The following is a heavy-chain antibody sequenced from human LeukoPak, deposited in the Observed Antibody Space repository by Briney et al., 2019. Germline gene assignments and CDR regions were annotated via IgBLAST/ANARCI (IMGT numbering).Heavy chain of an antibody. Sequence: SETLSLTCSVSGGSISGYHWNWIRQPPGKGLEWIGYIYYTGSTNYNPSLKSRVTISVDTSKNQFSLKLNSVTAADTAVYYCARGTTVVTSWFDPWGQGTLVTVSS. CDR3: ARGTTVVTSWFDP. V-gene: IGHV4-59*01. CDR1: GGSISGYH. J-gene: IGHJ5*02. CDR2: IYYTGST. D-gene: IGHD4-23*01.